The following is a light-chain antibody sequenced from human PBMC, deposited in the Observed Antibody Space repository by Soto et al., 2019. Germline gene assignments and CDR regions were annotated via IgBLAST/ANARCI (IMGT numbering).Light chain of an antibody. CDR2: GAS. CDR3: QQYGSSPRT. Sequence: EIVLTQSPGTLSLSPGERATLSCRASQSVSSSYLAWYQQKPGQAPRLLIYGASSRATGIPDRFSGSGSGTDITLTISRLEPKDFVVYYCQQYGSSPRTFGQGTKVQIK. J-gene: IGKJ1*01. CDR1: QSVSSSY. V-gene: IGKV3-20*01.